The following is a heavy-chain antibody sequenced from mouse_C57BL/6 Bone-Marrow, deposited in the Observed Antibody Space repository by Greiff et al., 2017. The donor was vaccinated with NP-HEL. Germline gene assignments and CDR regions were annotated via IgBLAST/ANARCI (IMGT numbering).Heavy chain of an antibody. CDR2: INPNYGTH. J-gene: IGHJ2*01. CDR3: ARSSYYDYDFDY. CDR1: GYSFTDYN. Sequence: VQLQQSGPELVKPGASVKISCKASGYSFTDYNMNWVKQSNGKSLEWIGVINPNYGTHSYNQKLKGKATLTVEQSSSTASMPLNSLTSEYSAVYYCARSSYYDYDFDYWGQGTTLTVSS. V-gene: IGHV1-39*01. D-gene: IGHD2-4*01.